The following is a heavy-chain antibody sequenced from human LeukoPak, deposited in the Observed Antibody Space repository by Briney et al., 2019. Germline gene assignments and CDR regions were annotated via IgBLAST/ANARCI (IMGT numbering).Heavy chain of an antibody. CDR3: AKAYYDSSGYSYYFDY. CDR1: GFPFSAYS. Sequence: KTGESLKISCAASGFPFSAYSMNWVRQAPGKGLEWVSSISGSSSYMFYADSVKGRFTISRDNAKNSLYLQMNSLRAEDTAVYYCAKAYYDSSGYSYYFDYWGQGTLVTVSS. V-gene: IGHV3-21*01. D-gene: IGHD3-22*01. CDR2: ISGSSSYM. J-gene: IGHJ4*02.